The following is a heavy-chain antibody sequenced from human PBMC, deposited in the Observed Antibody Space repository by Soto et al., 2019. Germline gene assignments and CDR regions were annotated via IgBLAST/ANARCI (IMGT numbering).Heavy chain of an antibody. CDR2: IRDSGGIT. Sequence: GGSLRLSCLASGFTFSTYVMTWVRQAPGKGLEWVSSIRDSGGITYYADSVKGRFTISRDNSKNTLYLEMNSLRAEDTAVYYCAKDKGGRYCSRTSCLYSFDYWGQGTLVTVSS. CDR1: GFTFSTYV. CDR3: AKDKGGRYCSRTSCLYSFDY. J-gene: IGHJ4*02. D-gene: IGHD2-2*01. V-gene: IGHV3-23*01.